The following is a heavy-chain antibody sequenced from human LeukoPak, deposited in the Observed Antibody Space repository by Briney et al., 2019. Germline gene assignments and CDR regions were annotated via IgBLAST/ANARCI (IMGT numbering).Heavy chain of an antibody. Sequence: SETLSLTCTVSGGSISSYYWSWIRQPPGKGLEWIGYIYYSGSTNYNPSLKSRVNISVDTSKNQFSLKLSSVTAADTAVYYCAGGYCSSTSCYSYYYYMDVWGKGTTVTVSS. CDR3: AGGYCSSTSCYSYYYYMDV. V-gene: IGHV4-59*08. CDR2: IYYSGST. D-gene: IGHD2-2*02. CDR1: GGSISSYY. J-gene: IGHJ6*03.